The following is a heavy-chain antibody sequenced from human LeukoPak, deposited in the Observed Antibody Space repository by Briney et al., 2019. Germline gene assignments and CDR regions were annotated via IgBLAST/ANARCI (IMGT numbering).Heavy chain of an antibody. CDR2: IYYSGNT. J-gene: IGHJ5*02. D-gene: IGHD4-11*01. V-gene: IGHV4-59*05. CDR3: VTTVPTRRDNWFDP. CDR1: GVSISSYY. Sequence: SETLSLTCTVSGVSISSYYWSWIRQPPGKGLEWIGSIYYSGNTYYNTSLKSRVTISVDTSKNQFSLKLSSVTVADTAIYYCVTTVPTRRDNWFDPWGQGTLVTVSS.